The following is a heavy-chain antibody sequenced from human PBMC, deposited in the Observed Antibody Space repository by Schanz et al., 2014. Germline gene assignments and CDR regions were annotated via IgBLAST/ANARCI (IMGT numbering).Heavy chain of an antibody. V-gene: IGHV3-74*02. CDR2: IKSDGSST. CDR3: ARIGGSVFDY. D-gene: IGHD3-10*01. CDR1: GFTFSSYA. J-gene: IGHJ4*02. Sequence: EVQLLESGGGLVQPGGSLRLSCAASGFTFSSYAMSWVRQAPGKGLEWVSRIKSDGSSTSYADSVKGRFTISRDNAKNTLYLQMNSLRAEDTAVCYCARIGGSVFDYWAQGTLVTVSS.